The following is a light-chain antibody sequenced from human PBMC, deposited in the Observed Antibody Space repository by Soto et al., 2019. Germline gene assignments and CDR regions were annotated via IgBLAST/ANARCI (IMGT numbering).Light chain of an antibody. CDR2: DVS. V-gene: IGLV2-14*03. CDR3: SSYTSSSTYV. Sequence: QSVLTQTASVSGSPGQSIAISCTGTSSDVGGYNYVSWYQHHPGKAPKLMIYDVSNRPSGVSNRFSGSKSGNTASLTISGLQAEDEADYYCSSYTSSSTYVFGTGTKVTVL. CDR1: SSDVGGYNY. J-gene: IGLJ1*01.